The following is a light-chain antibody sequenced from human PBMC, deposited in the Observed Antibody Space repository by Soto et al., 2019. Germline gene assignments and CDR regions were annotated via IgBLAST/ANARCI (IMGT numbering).Light chain of an antibody. CDR1: HGISTL. CDR2: AAS. J-gene: IGKJ4*01. V-gene: IGKV1-12*01. CDR3: QQANSFPPP. Sequence: DNQITQTPSSGSVSVGDGVTITFRPSHGISTLLAWYQQKPGKAAKRLIYAASSLQSGVPSRFSGSGSGTDFTLTISSLQSEDFANYFCQQANSFPPPLGGGTKVDIK.